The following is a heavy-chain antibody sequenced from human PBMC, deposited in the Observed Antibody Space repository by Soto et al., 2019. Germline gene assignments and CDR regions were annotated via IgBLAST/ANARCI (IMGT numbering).Heavy chain of an antibody. CDR1: GYTFTRYA. CDR2: INAGNGNT. J-gene: IGHJ4*02. D-gene: IGHD3-10*01. Sequence: ASVKVSCKASGYTFTRYAIHWVRQAPGQGLEWMGWINAGNGNTKYSQKFQGRVTITRDTSASTAYMELSSLRFEDTAVYYCARGSGLTYFDYWGQGTLVTVSS. CDR3: ARGSGLTYFDY. V-gene: IGHV1-3*01.